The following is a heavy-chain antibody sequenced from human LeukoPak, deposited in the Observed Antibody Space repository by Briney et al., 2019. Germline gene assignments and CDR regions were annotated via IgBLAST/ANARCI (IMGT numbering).Heavy chain of an antibody. J-gene: IGHJ4*02. CDR2: IYSSGGT. V-gene: IGHV4-39*07. Sequence: SETLSLTCTVSGGSISSSSYYWGWIRQPPGKGLEWIGSIYSSGGTYYNPSLMSRLTMSVDTSRNHFSLKLTSLTAADTAVYYCARASLSIGGYSSFDYWGQGILVTVSS. CDR3: ARASLSIGGYSSFDY. D-gene: IGHD2-15*01. CDR1: GGSISSSSYY.